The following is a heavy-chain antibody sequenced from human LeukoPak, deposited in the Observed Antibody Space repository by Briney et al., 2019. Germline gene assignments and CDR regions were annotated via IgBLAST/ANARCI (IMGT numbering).Heavy chain of an antibody. CDR3: ARDWPSMDV. CDR2: IYHIGST. J-gene: IGHJ6*01. V-gene: IGHV4-30-2*01. Sequence: PSETLSLTCAVSGGSISSGGYSWSWIRQPPGKGLEWIGYIYHIGSTCYNPFLKSRVTIPVDKSKNQFSLKLSSVTAADTAVYHCARDWPSMDVWGEGTTVTVSS. CDR1: GGSISSGGYS.